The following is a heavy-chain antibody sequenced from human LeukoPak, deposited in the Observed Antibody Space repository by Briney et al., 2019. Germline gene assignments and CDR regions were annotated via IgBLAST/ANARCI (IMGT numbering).Heavy chain of an antibody. CDR1: GGSFSGYY. V-gene: IGHV4-34*01. Sequence: NTAETLSLTCAVYGGSFSGYYWTWIRQAPEKGLEWIGEMNPSGSTIYNPSLKSRVTVSVDRSKNQFSLKLSSVTVADTAVYYCARGRQDVTMIVVVMTAVSYYLDVWGKGTTVTVS. CDR2: MNPSGST. CDR3: ARGRQDVTMIVVVMTAVSYYLDV. J-gene: IGHJ6*03. D-gene: IGHD3-22*01.